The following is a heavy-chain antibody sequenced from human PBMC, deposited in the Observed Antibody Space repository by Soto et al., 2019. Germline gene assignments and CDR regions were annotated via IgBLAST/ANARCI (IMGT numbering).Heavy chain of an antibody. D-gene: IGHD2-2*01. Sequence: PSETLSLTCAVSGYSISSGFYWGWIRQPPGRGLEWIGTIYYSGSTYYNPSLKSRVTISLDTSKNHFSLKLTSVTAADTALYFCARNSGTVPTANTHHYYAMDVWGQGTTVTVSS. V-gene: IGHV4-38-2*01. J-gene: IGHJ6*02. CDR2: IYYSGST. CDR1: GYSISSGFY. CDR3: ARNSGTVPTANTHHYYAMDV.